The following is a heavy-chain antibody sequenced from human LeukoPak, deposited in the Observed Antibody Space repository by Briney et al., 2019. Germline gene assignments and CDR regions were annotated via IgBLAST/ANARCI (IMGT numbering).Heavy chain of an antibody. Sequence: PSETLSLTCTGSGVSISSYYWSWIRQPPGKGLEWIGYIYYSGSTNYNPSLKSRVTISVDTSKNQFSLKRSSVTAADTAVYYCARDLRQLSWGYYMDVWGKGTPVTVSS. CDR2: IYYSGST. CDR3: ARDLRQLSWGYYMDV. J-gene: IGHJ6*03. D-gene: IGHD5-18*01. V-gene: IGHV4-59*01. CDR1: GVSISSYY.